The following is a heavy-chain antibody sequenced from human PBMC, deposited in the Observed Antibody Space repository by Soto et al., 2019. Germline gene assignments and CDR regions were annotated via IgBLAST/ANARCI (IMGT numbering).Heavy chain of an antibody. V-gene: IGHV1-69*13. J-gene: IGHJ6*02. CDR1: GGTFSSYA. CDR2: IIPIFGTA. CDR3: AREVKLITIFGVVTPDYYYYGMDA. Sequence: SVKVSCKASGGTFSSYAISWVRQAPGQGLEWMGGIIPIFGTANYAQKFQGRVTITADESTSTAYMELSSLRSEDTAVYYCAREVKLITIFGVVTPDYYYYGMDAWGQGTT. D-gene: IGHD3-3*01.